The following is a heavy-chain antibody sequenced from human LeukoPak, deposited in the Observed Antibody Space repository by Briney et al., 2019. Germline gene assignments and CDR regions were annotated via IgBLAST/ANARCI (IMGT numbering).Heavy chain of an antibody. CDR2: ISGGGDAT. D-gene: IGHD1-26*01. Sequence: GGSLRLSCAASTFIFSDYAMTWVRQAPGKGLEWVSTISGGGDATYYAHSVKGRFAVSRDNSKKTLYLQLNSLRAEDTAVYYCAKSLGREGYFQHWGQGTLVTVSS. CDR1: TFIFSDYA. J-gene: IGHJ1*01. V-gene: IGHV3-23*01. CDR3: AKSLGREGYFQH.